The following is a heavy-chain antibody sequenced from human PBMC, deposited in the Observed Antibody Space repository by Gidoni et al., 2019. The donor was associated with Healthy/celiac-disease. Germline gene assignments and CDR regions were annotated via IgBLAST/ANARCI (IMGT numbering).Heavy chain of an antibody. D-gene: IGHD6-13*01. CDR1: GYSISSGYY. J-gene: IGHJ5*02. CDR2: IYHSGGT. Sequence: QVQLQESGPGLVQPSETLSLTCAVSGYSISSGYYWGWIRQPPGKGLEWIGSIYHSGGTYYNPSLKSRVTISVDTSKNQFSLKLSSVTAADTAVYYCARTEDSSSWYGGGWFDPWGQGTLVTVSS. CDR3: ARTEDSSSWYGGGWFDP. V-gene: IGHV4-38-2*01.